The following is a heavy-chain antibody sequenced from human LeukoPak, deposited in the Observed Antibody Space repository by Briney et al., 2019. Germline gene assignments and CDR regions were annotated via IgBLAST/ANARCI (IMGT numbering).Heavy chain of an antibody. V-gene: IGHV3-23*01. D-gene: IGHD3-22*01. CDR3: AQPPSGYYPSEYFQH. Sequence: RPEEALRLSCAASGFTFSSYAMSWVRQAPGKGLEWVSAISGSGGSTYYADSVKGRFTVSRDNSKNTLYLQMNSLRAEYTDVYYCAQPPSGYYPSEYFQHWGQGTLVTVSS. J-gene: IGHJ1*01. CDR2: ISGSGGST. CDR1: GFTFSSYA.